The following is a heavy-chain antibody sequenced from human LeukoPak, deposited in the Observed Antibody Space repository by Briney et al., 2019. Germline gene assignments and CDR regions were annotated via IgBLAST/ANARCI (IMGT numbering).Heavy chain of an antibody. CDR1: GFTFSSYG. CDR2: IWYDGSNK. V-gene: IGHV3-33*01. J-gene: IGHJ4*02. D-gene: IGHD6-19*01. CDR3: ARETSRSAVAGTFDY. Sequence: QTGGSLRLSCAASGFTFSSYGMHWVRQAPGKGLEWVAVIWYDGSNKYYADSVKGRFTISRDNSKNTLYLQMNSLRAEDTAVYYCARETSRSAVAGTFDYWGQGTLVTVSS.